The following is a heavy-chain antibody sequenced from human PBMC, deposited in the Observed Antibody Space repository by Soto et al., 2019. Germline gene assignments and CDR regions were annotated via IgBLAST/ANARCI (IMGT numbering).Heavy chain of an antibody. J-gene: IGHJ3*02. CDR2: IWYDGSNK. CDR1: GFTFSSYG. D-gene: IGHD5-12*01. CDR3: ARSRRPYGYGSDAFDI. Sequence: GSLRLSCAASGFTFSSYGMHWVRQAPGKGLEWVAVIWYDGSNKYYADSVKGRFTISRDNSKNTLYLQMNSLRAEDTAVYYCARSRRPYGYGSDAFDIWGQGTMVTVSS. V-gene: IGHV3-33*01.